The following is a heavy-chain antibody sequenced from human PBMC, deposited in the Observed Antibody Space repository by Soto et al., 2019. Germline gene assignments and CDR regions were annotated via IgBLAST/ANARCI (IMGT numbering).Heavy chain of an antibody. V-gene: IGHV3-23*01. J-gene: IGHJ4*02. CDR2: ISGSGGST. CDR3: AKRMIYYYDSSGTPNTYYFDY. D-gene: IGHD3-22*01. Sequence: GGSLRLSCAASGFTFSSYAMSWVRQAPGKGLEWVSAISGSGGSTYYADSVKGRFTISRDNSKNTLYLQMNSLRAEDTAVYYCAKRMIYYYDSSGTPNTYYFDYWGQGTLVTVSS. CDR1: GFTFSSYA.